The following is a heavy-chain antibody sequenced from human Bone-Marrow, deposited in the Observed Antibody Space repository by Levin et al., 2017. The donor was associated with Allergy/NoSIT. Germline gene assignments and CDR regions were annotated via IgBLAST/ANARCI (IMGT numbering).Heavy chain of an antibody. V-gene: IGHV3-74*01. CDR3: ARSSNWNDGFFDY. J-gene: IGHJ4*02. CDR2: INGDGRTT. Sequence: GGSLRLSCAASGFSFSDYWMHWVRQAPGKGLVWVSHINGDGRTTTYADSVRGRFTISRDNARNTLYLQMNSLRAEDTAVYYCARSSNWNDGFFDYWGQGTLVTVSS. D-gene: IGHD1-1*01. CDR1: GFSFSDYW.